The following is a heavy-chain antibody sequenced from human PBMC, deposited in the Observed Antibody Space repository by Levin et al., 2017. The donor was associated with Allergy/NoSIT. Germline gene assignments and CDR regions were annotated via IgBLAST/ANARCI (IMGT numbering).Heavy chain of an antibody. CDR1: GFTFSTDY. J-gene: IGHJ6*02. CDR2: IYSGGTT. CDR3: ARDAGTKGLNV. V-gene: IGHV3-53*01. Sequence: GGSLRLSCAASGFTFSTDYFSWVRQSPGKGLEWVSIIYSGGTTYYADSVKGRFTISRDNSKNIIYLQMRSLRAEDTAVYYCARDAGTKGLNVWGQGTTVTVSS. D-gene: IGHD1-7*01.